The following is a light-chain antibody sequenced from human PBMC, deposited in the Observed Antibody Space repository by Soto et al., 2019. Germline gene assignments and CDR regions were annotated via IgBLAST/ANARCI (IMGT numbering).Light chain of an antibody. CDR2: AAS. CDR1: QSVSNN. J-gene: IGKJ4*01. V-gene: IGKV3-15*01. Sequence: EIVMTQSPATLSVARGEKATLSCRASQSVSNNLAWFQQKPGQTPRLLIYAASTRATGVPARFSGSGSGTEFTLTISDLQSEDFAVYFCQHYDIWPLTFGGGTKVDIK. CDR3: QHYDIWPLT.